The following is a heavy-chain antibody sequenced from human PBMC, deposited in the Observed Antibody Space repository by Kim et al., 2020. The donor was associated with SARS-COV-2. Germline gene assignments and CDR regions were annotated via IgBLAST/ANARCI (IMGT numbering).Heavy chain of an antibody. J-gene: IGHJ3*02. V-gene: IGHV4-59*09. Sequence: TNYNPSLKTRVEISVDTSKNQFSLKVNSVIAADTAVYFCARGGHETFDIWGQGTMVSVSS. CDR2: T. CDR3: ARGGHETFDI.